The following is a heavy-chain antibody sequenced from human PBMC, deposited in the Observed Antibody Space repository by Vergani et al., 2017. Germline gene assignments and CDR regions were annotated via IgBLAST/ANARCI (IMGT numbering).Heavy chain of an antibody. Sequence: QVQLVESGGGVVQPGRSLRLSCAASGFTFSSYAMYWVRQAPGKGLEWVAVISYDGSNKYYADSVKGRFTISRDNSKSTLYLQMNSLGAEDTAVYYCARDQGGDDLGYYYYMDVWGKGTTVTVSS. D-gene: IGHD3-16*01. CDR3: ARDQGGDDLGYYYYMDV. CDR1: GFTFSSYA. J-gene: IGHJ6*03. CDR2: ISYDGSNK. V-gene: IGHV3-30*04.